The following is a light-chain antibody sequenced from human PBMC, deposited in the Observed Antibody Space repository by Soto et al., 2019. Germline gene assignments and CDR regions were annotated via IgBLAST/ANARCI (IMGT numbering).Light chain of an antibody. V-gene: IGLV1-51*01. J-gene: IGLJ2*01. CDR3: CSYAGSSTLV. CDR1: SSNIGNNY. Sequence: QSVLTQPPSVSAAPGQKVTISCSGSSSNIGNNYVSWYQQLPGTAPKLLIYDNNKRPSGIPDRFSGSKSGNTASLTISGLQAEDEADYYCCSYAGSSTLVFGGGTQLTVL. CDR2: DNN.